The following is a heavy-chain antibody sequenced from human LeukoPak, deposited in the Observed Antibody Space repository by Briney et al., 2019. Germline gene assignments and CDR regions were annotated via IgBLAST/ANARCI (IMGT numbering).Heavy chain of an antibody. V-gene: IGHV3-9*01. J-gene: IGHJ4*02. CDR3: ARVHSSSSGYFDY. CDR1: GFTFDDYA. Sequence: GRSLRLSCAASGFTFDDYAMHWVRQAPGKGLEWVSGISWNSGSIGYADSVKGRFTISRDNAKNSLYLQMNSLRAEDTALYYCARVHSSSSGYFDYWCQGTLVTVSS. CDR2: ISWNSGSI. D-gene: IGHD6-6*01.